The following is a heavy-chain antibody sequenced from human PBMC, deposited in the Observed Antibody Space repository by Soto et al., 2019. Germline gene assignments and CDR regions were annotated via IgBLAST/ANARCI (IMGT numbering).Heavy chain of an antibody. Sequence: QVHLQESGPGLVKPSETLSLTCTVSGGSINNHYWSWIRQPPEKGLEWNGYIYYTGSTNYNPSLKSRVTMSVDTSKNQFSLNLTSLTAADTAIYYCARANWYSEYWGQGTLVTVSS. J-gene: IGHJ4*02. CDR1: GGSINNHY. CDR3: ARANWYSEY. CDR2: IYYTGST. D-gene: IGHD7-27*01. V-gene: IGHV4-59*11.